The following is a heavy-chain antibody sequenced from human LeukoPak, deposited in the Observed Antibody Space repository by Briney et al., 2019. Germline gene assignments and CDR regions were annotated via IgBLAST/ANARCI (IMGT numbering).Heavy chain of an antibody. V-gene: IGHV4-59*08. Sequence: SGTLSLTCAVYGGSFSGYYWSWIRQPPGKGLEWIGYIYYSGSTNYNPSLKSRVTISVDTSKNQFSLKLSSVTAADTAVYYCARARSGYRIQFQHWGQGTLVTVSS. CDR2: IYYSGST. CDR1: GGSFSGYY. CDR3: ARARSGYRIQFQH. J-gene: IGHJ1*01. D-gene: IGHD5-18*01.